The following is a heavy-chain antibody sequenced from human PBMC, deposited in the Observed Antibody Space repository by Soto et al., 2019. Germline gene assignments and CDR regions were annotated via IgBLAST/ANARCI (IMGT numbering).Heavy chain of an antibody. J-gene: IGHJ4*02. V-gene: IGHV4-34*01. D-gene: IGHD4-17*01. CDR3: ARGGLYGDYVGLDY. Sequence: LSLTCAVYGGSFSGYYWSWIRQPPGKGLEWIGEINHSGSTNYNPSLKSRVTISVDTSKNQFSLKLSSVTAADTAVYYCARGGLYGDYVGLDYWGQGTLVTVSS. CDR2: INHSGST. CDR1: GGSFSGYY.